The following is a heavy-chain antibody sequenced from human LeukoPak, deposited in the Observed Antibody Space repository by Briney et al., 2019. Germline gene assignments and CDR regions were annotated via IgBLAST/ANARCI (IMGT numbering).Heavy chain of an antibody. V-gene: IGHV1-24*01. J-gene: IGHJ4*02. D-gene: IGHD5-12*01. CDR1: GYTLTELS. CDR2: FDPEDGET. Sequence: ASVKVSCKVSGYTLTELSMHWVRQAPGKRREWMGGFDPEDGETIYAQKFQGRVTMTEDTSTDTAYMELSSLRSEDTAVYYCATDLRRWGYEPGFDYWGQGTLVTVSS. CDR3: ATDLRRWGYEPGFDY.